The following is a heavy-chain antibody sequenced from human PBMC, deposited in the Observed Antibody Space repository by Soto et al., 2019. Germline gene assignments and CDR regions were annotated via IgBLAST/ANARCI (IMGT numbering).Heavy chain of an antibody. CDR2: IVVGSGNT. CDR3: AAAGWYMSRYYYGMDV. J-gene: IGHJ6*04. CDR1: GFTFTSSA. V-gene: IGHV1-58*01. D-gene: IGHD6-19*01. Sequence: ASVKVSCKASGFTFTSSAVQWVRQARGQRLEWIGWIVVGSGNTNYAQKFQERVTITRDMSTSTAYMELSSLRSEDTAVYYCAAAGWYMSRYYYGMDVWGKGTTVTVSS.